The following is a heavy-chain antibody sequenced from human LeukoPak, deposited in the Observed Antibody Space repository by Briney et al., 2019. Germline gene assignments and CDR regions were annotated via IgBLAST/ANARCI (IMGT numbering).Heavy chain of an antibody. V-gene: IGHV4-30-2*01. CDR1: GGSISSGGYS. CDR2: IYHSGST. D-gene: IGHD3-3*01. CDR3: ARGDFWSGYYKEGNWFDP. J-gene: IGHJ5*02. Sequence: PSETLSLTCAVSGGSISSGGYSWSWIRQPPGKGLEWIGYIYHSGSTYYNPSLKSRVTISVDRSKNQFSLKLSSVTAADTAVYYCARGDFWSGYYKEGNWFDPWGQGTLVTVSS.